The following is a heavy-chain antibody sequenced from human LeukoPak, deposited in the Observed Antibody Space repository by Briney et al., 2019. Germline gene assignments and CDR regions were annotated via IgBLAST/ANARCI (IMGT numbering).Heavy chain of an antibody. Sequence: PGRSLRLSCAASGFTFSSYAMHWVRQAPGKGLEWVAVTSYDGSNKDYADSVKGRFTISRDNSKKTLSLQMNSLRAEDTAVYYCARDRYGGNTNENYYYYYGMDGWGQGTTVTVSS. J-gene: IGHJ6*02. CDR2: TSYDGSNK. CDR3: ARDRYGGNTNENYYYYYGMDG. CDR1: GFTFSSYA. D-gene: IGHD4-23*01. V-gene: IGHV3-30*04.